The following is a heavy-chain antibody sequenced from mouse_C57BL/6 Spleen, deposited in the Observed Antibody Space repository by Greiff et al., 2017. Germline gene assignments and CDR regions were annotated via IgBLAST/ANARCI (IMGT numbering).Heavy chain of an antibody. D-gene: IGHD1-1*01. CDR2: INPTDGDT. CDR1: GYTFTSYW. Sequence: QVQLQQPGAELVKPGASVKVSCKASGYTFTSYWMHWVKQRPGQGLEWIGRINPTDGDTNYNQKFKGKATLTVDKSSSPAYLQLSSLTSEDSAVYYCAIYGTPRNGYWGQGTLVTVSA. V-gene: IGHV1-74*01. J-gene: IGHJ3*02. CDR3: AIYGTPRNGY.